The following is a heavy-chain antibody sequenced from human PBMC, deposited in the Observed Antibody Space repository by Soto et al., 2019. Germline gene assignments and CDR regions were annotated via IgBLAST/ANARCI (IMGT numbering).Heavy chain of an antibody. Sequence: GGSLRLSCEASGFTISGCSMNWVRQAPGKGLEWLAYITIRTGNIVYADSVRGRFTISADNAENSVFLQMNSLSDEDTAVYFCVRDRDMDRDMVHADLWGQGTLVTVSS. CDR1: GFTISGCS. CDR2: ITIRTGNI. D-gene: IGHD5-18*01. J-gene: IGHJ4*01. V-gene: IGHV3-48*02. CDR3: VRDRDMDRDMVHADL.